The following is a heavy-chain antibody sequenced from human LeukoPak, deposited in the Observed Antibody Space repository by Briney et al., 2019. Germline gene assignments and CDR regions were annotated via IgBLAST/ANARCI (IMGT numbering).Heavy chain of an antibody. CDR1: GGSISSSSYY. Sequence: PSETLSLTCTVSGGSISSSSYYWGWIRQPPGKGLEWIGEINHSGSTNYNPSLKSRVTISVDTSKNQFSLKLSSVTAADTAVYYCAKHRPAYSRPRGWFDPWGQGTLVTVSS. D-gene: IGHD6-13*01. V-gene: IGHV4-39*01. CDR3: AKHRPAYSRPRGWFDP. J-gene: IGHJ5*02. CDR2: INHSGST.